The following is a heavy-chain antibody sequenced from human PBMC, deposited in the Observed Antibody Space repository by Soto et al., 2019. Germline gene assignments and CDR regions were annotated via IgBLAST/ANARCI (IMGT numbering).Heavy chain of an antibody. D-gene: IGHD1-1*01. CDR2: ISGGGGRI. J-gene: IGHJ5*02. Sequence: EVRLLESGGGLVQPGGSLRLSCAASGFSFRLYAMSWVRQAPGKGLEWVSGISGGGGRIYYADSVKGRFIISRDNSKETMNLQRNSVKAEDTAVDYWAEYSWGDGNDVDPDFRCAPWGQGTLVTVS. V-gene: IGHV3-23*01. CDR1: GFSFRLYA. CDR3: AEYSWGDGNDVDPDFRCAP.